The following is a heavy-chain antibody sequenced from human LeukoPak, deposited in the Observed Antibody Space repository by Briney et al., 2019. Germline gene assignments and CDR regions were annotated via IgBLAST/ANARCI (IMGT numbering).Heavy chain of an antibody. CDR1: GFTFSSYS. Sequence: GSLSLSCAASGFTFSSYSMNWVRPAPGKGLEWDSSISSSSSYIYYADSVKGRFTISRDNAKNSLYLQMNSLRAEDTAVYYCAREWELPPNFDYWGQGTLVTVSS. J-gene: IGHJ4*02. V-gene: IGHV3-21*01. CDR3: AREWELPPNFDY. CDR2: ISSSSSYI. D-gene: IGHD1-26*01.